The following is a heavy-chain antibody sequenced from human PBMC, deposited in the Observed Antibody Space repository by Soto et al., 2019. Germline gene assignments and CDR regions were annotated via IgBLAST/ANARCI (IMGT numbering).Heavy chain of an antibody. J-gene: IGHJ3*01. CDR1: GYTFTSYG. D-gene: IGHD1-26*01. CDR2: ISAYNGNT. Sequence: ASVKVSCKASGYTFTSYGISWVRQAPGQGLEWMGWISAYNGNTNYAQKLQGRVSMTTDTSTSTAYMELRSLRSDDTAVYYCARDWVYYSCSYHADELWGLHTILPVSS. CDR3: ARDWVYYSCSYHADEL. V-gene: IGHV1-18*01.